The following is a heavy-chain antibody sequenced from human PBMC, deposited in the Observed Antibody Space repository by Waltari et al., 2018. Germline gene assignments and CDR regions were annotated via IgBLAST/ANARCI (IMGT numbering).Heavy chain of an antibody. V-gene: IGHV3-23*01. CDR3: AKDRRQWLAIDY. CDR1: GFTFSSYA. J-gene: IGHJ4*02. CDR2: SRGSGGST. D-gene: IGHD6-19*01. Sequence: EVQLLESGGGLVQPGGSLRLSCAASGFTFSSYAMSLVRQAPGKGLEWGSDSRGSGGSTNYADSVKGRFTISRDNSKNTLYLQRNSLRAEDTAVYYCAKDRRQWLAIDYWGQGTLVTVSS.